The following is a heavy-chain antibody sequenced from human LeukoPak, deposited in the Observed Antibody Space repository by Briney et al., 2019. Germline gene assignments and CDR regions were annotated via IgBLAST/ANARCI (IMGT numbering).Heavy chain of an antibody. CDR2: IYTSGST. Sequence: SETLSLTCTVSGGSISSYYWSWIRQPPGKGLEWIGYIYTSGSTNYNPSLKSRVTISVDTSKNQFSLKLSSVTAADTAVYYCARLRRGGGERAAAATEDHGGQGTLVPAS. CDR1: GGSISSYY. V-gene: IGHV4-4*09. D-gene: IGHD6-13*01. J-gene: IGHJ4*02. CDR3: ARLRRGGGERAAAATEDH.